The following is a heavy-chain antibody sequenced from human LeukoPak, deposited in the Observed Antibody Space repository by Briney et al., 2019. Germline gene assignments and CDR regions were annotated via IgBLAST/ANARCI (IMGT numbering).Heavy chain of an antibody. V-gene: IGHV3-20*04. CDR2: INWNGGST. D-gene: IGHD3-3*01. Sequence: GGSLRLSCAASGFTFDDYGMSWVRQAPGKGLEWVSGINWNGGSTGYADSVKGRFTISRDNAKNSLYLQMNSLRAEDTALYCCARDLGDFWSGYYCWFDPWGQGTLVTVSS. J-gene: IGHJ5*02. CDR1: GFTFDDYG. CDR3: ARDLGDFWSGYYCWFDP.